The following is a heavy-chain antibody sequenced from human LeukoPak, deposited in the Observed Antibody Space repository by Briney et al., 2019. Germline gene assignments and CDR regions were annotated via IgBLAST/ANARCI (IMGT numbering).Heavy chain of an antibody. D-gene: IGHD2-2*01. CDR2: ISWDGGTT. Sequence: EPGGSLRLSCAASGFTFDDYTMHWVRQAPGKGLEWVSFISWDGGTTYYADSVKGRFTISRDNSKNSLYLQMSSLRSEDTALYYCAKEGLRYYSSTSCFIDYWGQGTLVTVSS. CDR3: AKEGLRYYSSTSCFIDY. CDR1: GFTFDDYT. V-gene: IGHV3-43*01. J-gene: IGHJ4*02.